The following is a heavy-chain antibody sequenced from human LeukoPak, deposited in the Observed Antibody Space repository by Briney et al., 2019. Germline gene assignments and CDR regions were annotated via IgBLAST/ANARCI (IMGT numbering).Heavy chain of an antibody. D-gene: IGHD5-18*01. Sequence: PSETLSLTCAVYGGSFSGYYWSWIRQPPGKGLEWIGSIYHSGSTYYNPSLKSRVTISVDTSKNQFSLKLSSVTAADTAVYYCARCTAMASDYWSQGTLVTVSS. CDR2: IYHSGST. J-gene: IGHJ4*02. CDR3: ARCTAMASDY. CDR1: GGSFSGYY. V-gene: IGHV4-34*01.